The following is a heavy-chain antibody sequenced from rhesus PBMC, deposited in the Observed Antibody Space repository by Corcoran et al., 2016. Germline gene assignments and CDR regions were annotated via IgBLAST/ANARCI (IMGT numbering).Heavy chain of an antibody. CDR3: ARLIEVADV. CDR2: ITPSDANT. J-gene: IGHJ5-1*01. D-gene: IGHD2-27*01. Sequence: QVQLVQSGAEVTKPGSSVKVSCKASGYTFTDYSMYWVRQATRQGLEWIGWITPSDANTKYAQKCQGRVTMTSDTSTNTAYMELSSLRSEVTSVYYCARLIEVADVWGPGVLVTVSS. CDR1: GYTFTDYS. V-gene: IGHV1S2*01.